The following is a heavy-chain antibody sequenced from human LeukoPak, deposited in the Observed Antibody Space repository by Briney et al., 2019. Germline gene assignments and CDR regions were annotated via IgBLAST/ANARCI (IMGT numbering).Heavy chain of an antibody. CDR3: AKDIALGAFFDY. CDR1: GFTFAGYA. Sequence: GGSLRLSCAASGFTFAGYAMSWVRQAPGRGLDWVSTIISGGSTYYADSVKGRFTISRDSSKNTLYLQMNSLRAEDTAVYYCAKDIALGAFFDYWGQGTLVTASS. CDR2: IISGGST. J-gene: IGHJ4*02. D-gene: IGHD3-16*01. V-gene: IGHV3-23*01.